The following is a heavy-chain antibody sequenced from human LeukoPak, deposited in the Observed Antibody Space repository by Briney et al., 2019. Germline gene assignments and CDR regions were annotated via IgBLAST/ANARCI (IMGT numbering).Heavy chain of an antibody. CDR2: ISAYHGNT. Sequence: ATVKVSCKASGYTFTSYGISWVRQAPGQGLEWMGWISAYHGNTNYAQKLQGRVTMNTVTSTSTAYMELRSLRSDDTAVYYCARAGITMVRGVIITKYYFDYWGQGPLLPVSS. CDR1: GYTFTSYG. J-gene: IGHJ4*02. D-gene: IGHD3-10*01. V-gene: IGHV1-18*01. CDR3: ARAGITMVRGVIITKYYFDY.